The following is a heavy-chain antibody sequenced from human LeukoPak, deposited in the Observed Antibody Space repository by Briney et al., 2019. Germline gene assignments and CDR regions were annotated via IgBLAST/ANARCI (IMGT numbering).Heavy chain of an antibody. CDR1: GGSISSSSYY. D-gene: IGHD6-13*01. J-gene: IGHJ5*02. Sequence: SQTLSLTCTVSGGSISSSSYYWGWIRQPPGKGLEWIGSIYYSGSTYYNPSLKSRVTISVDTSKNQFSLKLSSVTAADTAVYYCARTTGYSSSWYGFWFDPWGQGTLVTVSS. CDR2: IYYSGST. CDR3: ARTTGYSSSWYGFWFDP. V-gene: IGHV4-39*07.